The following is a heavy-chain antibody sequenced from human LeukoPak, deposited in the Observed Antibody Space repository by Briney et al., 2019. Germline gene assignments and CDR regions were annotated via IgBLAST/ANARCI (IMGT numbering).Heavy chain of an antibody. V-gene: IGHV4-34*01. J-gene: IGHJ6*02. CDR2: INHRGSS. Sequence: GSLRLSCAASGFTFSDAWMSWVRKAPGKGLEWIGEINHRGSSNYNPSLKSRVTISVDTSKNQFSLKVSSVTAADTAVYYCARVFVMEATFYYNYGMDVWGQGTTVTVSS. CDR3: ARVFVMEATFYYNYGMDV. CDR1: GFTFSDAW. D-gene: IGHD3-16*01.